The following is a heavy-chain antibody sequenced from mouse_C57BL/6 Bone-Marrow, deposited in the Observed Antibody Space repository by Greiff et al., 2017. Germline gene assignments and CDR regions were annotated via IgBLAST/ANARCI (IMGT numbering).Heavy chain of an antibody. J-gene: IGHJ3*01. Sequence: VQLQQSGAELVRPGTSVKVSYKASGYAFTNYLIEWVKQRPGQGLEWIGVINPGSGGTNYNEKLKGKATLTADKSSSTAYMQLSSLTSEDSAVYFCARVHALSFAYWGQGTLVTVSA. CDR2: INPGSGGT. CDR1: GYAFTNYL. CDR3: ARVHALSFAY. V-gene: IGHV1-54*01.